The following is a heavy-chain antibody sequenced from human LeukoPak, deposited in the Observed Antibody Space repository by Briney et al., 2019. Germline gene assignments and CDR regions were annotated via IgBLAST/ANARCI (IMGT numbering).Heavy chain of an antibody. Sequence: GGSLRLSCAASGFTFSSYGMSWVRQAPGKGLEWVSVIYSGSSTYYADSVKGRFTISRDNSKNTLFLQMNSLRAEDTAVYYCARTIEYTSGWYNYYYMDVWGKGTTVTISS. J-gene: IGHJ6*03. V-gene: IGHV3-66*01. D-gene: IGHD6-19*01. CDR3: ARTIEYTSGWYNYYYMDV. CDR1: GFTFSSYG. CDR2: IYSGSST.